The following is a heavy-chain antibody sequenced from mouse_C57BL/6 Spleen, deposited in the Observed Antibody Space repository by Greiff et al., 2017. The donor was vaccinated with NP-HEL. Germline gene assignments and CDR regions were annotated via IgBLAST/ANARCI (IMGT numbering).Heavy chain of an antibody. Sequence: VQLQQSGAELVKPGASVKISCKASGYAFSSYWMNWVKQRPGKGLEWIGQIYPGDGDTNYNGKFKGKATLTADKSSSTAYMQLSSLTSEDSAVYFCARKGITTVVATEYFDVWGTGTTVTVSS. CDR2: IYPGDGDT. V-gene: IGHV1-80*01. D-gene: IGHD1-1*01. J-gene: IGHJ1*03. CDR1: GYAFSSYW. CDR3: ARKGITTVVATEYFDV.